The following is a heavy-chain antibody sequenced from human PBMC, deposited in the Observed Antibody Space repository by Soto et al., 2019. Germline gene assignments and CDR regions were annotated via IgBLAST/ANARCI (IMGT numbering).Heavy chain of an antibody. CDR1: GGSFSGYY. J-gene: IGHJ4*02. CDR3: ASPRAADGFDY. D-gene: IGHD6-13*01. CDR2: INHSGST. Sequence: QVQLQQWGAGLLKPSETLSLTCAVYGGSFSGYYWSWIRQPPGKGLEWIGEINHSGSTNYNPSLKSRVTISVDTSKNQFSLKLSSVTAADTAVYYCASPRAADGFDYWGQGTLVTVS. V-gene: IGHV4-34*01.